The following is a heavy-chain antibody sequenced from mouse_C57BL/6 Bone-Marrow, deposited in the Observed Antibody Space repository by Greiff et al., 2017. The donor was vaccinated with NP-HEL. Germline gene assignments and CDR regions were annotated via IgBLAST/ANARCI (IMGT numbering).Heavy chain of an antibody. D-gene: IGHD6-1*01. CDR2: IYPRSGNT. J-gene: IGHJ3*01. CDR3: ARGFSPAWFAY. CDR1: GYTFTSYG. Sequence: VQLQESGAELARPGASVKLSCKASGYTFTSYGISWVKQRTGQGLEWIGEIYPRSGNTYYNEKFKGKATLTADKSSSTAYMELRSLTSEDSAVYFCARGFSPAWFAYWGQGTLVTVSA. V-gene: IGHV1-81*01.